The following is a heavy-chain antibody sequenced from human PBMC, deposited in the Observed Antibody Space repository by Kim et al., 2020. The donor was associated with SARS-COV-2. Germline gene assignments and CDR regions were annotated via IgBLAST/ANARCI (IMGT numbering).Heavy chain of an antibody. CDR3: ASSSKDGGTEDYFDY. Sequence: GGSLRLSCAASGFTFSSYGMHWVRQAPGKGLEWVAVIWYDGSNKYYADSVKGRFTISRDNSKNTLYLQMNSLRAEDTAVYYCASSSKDGGTEDYFDYWGQGTLVTVSS. CDR1: GFTFSSYG. CDR2: IWYDGSNK. J-gene: IGHJ4*02. D-gene: IGHD2-15*01. V-gene: IGHV3-33*01.